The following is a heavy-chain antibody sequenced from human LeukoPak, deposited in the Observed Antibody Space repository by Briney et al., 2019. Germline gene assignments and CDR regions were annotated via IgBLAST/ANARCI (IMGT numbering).Heavy chain of an antibody. Sequence: SETLSLTCTVSGGSISSYYWSWLRQPPGKGLERIGYIYYSGSTNYNPSLKSRVTISVDTSKNQFSLKLSSVTAADTAVYYCARGEMATSFDYWGQGTLVSVSS. CDR1: GGSISSYY. V-gene: IGHV4-59*01. J-gene: IGHJ4*02. CDR2: IYYSGST. CDR3: ARGEMATSFDY. D-gene: IGHD5-24*01.